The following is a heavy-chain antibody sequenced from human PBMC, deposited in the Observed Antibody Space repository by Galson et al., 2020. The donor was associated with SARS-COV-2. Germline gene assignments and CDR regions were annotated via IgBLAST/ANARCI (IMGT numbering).Heavy chain of an antibody. CDR1: GFTFSDYY. CDR2: ISTSRSI. J-gene: IGHJ6*03. CDR3: ARDLIRGWYGYYYYYMDV. D-gene: IGHD6-19*01. V-gene: IGHV3-11*04. Sequence: GESLKISCAASGFTFSDYYMNWVRQAPGKGLVWVSSISTSRSIYYADSVEGRFTISRDNAKNSLSLQMNSLRAEDTAVYYCARDLIRGWYGYYYYYMDVWGKGTTVTISS.